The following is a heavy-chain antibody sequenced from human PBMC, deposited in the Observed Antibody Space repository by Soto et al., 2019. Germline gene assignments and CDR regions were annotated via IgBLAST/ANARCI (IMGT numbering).Heavy chain of an antibody. CDR2: IIPIFGTA. Sequence: QVQLVQSGAEVKKPGSSVKVSCKASGGTFSSYAISWVRQAPGQGLEWMGGIIPIFGTANYAQKFQGRVTITADESTITAYMELSSLRSVDMAVYYCARGLRGRGIAAAGIGNWFDPWVQGTLVTVSS. D-gene: IGHD6-13*01. CDR3: ARGLRGRGIAAAGIGNWFDP. J-gene: IGHJ5*02. V-gene: IGHV1-69*01. CDR1: GGTFSSYA.